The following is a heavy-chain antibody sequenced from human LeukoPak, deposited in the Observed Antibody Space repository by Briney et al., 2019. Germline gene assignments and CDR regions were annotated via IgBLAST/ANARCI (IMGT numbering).Heavy chain of an antibody. J-gene: IGHJ4*02. CDR2: ISYDGSNK. CDR1: GFTFSSYA. Sequence: GGSLRLSCAASGFTFSSYAMHWVRQAPGKGLEWVAVISYDGSNKYYADPVKGRFTISRDNSKNTLYLQMNSLRAEDTAVYYCARDGGPLRYFDWLLYYGYFDYWGQGTLVTVSS. V-gene: IGHV3-30-3*01. CDR3: ARDGGPLRYFDWLLYYGYFDY. D-gene: IGHD3-9*01.